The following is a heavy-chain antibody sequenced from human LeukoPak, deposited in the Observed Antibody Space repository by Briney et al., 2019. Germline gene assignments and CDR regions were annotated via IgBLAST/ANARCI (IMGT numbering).Heavy chain of an antibody. CDR3: AKGSSTSRNWFDP. V-gene: IGHV3-23*01. D-gene: IGHD2-2*01. CDR2: ISGSGGST. Sequence: GGSLRLSCAASGFTFSSYAMSWVREAAGKGLEWVSAISGSGGSTYYADSVKGRFTISRDNSKNTLYLQMNSLRAEDTAVHYCAKGSSTSRNWFDPWGQGTLVRVPS. CDR1: GFTFSSYA. J-gene: IGHJ5*02.